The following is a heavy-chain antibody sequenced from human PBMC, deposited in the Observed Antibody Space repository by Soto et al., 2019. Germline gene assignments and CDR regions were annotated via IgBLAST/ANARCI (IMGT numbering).Heavy chain of an antibody. CDR3: ASQTLWFSVIDV. Sequence: SETLSLTCAVFGGSFSGHYWSWIRQPPGKGLEWIWEINHTGSTNYNPALKSRVTISVDTSKNQFSLKLSSVTAADTGVYYCASQTLWFSVIDVWGKGTTVTVSS. V-gene: IGHV4-34*01. D-gene: IGHD3-10*01. CDR1: GGSFSGHY. J-gene: IGHJ6*04. CDR2: INHTGST.